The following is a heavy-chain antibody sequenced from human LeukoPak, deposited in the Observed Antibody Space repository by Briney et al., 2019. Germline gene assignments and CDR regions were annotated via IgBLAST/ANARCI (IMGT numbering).Heavy chain of an antibody. Sequence: GGSLRLSCAASGFTFTSFWTSWVRQAPGTGLQWLANINEDGSEEYYVVSVEGRFTISRDNAKNSVNLQMNSLRVDDTAVYYCARVGWHDGSDYWGPGTLVTVSS. CDR3: ARVGWHDGSDY. D-gene: IGHD3-10*01. J-gene: IGHJ4*02. CDR2: INEDGSEE. CDR1: GFTFTSFW. V-gene: IGHV3-7*05.